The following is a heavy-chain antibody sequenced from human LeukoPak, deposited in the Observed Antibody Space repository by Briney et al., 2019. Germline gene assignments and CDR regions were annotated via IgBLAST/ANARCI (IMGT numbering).Heavy chain of an antibody. CDR3: ARNRDSSGPDYYYYMDV. CDR1: GFTFSSYS. J-gene: IGHJ6*03. CDR2: ISSSSSYI. Sequence: GGSLRLSCAASGFTFSSYSMNWVRQAPGKGLEWVSSISSSSSYIYYADSVKGRFTISRDNAKNSLYLQMNSLRAEDTAVYYCARNRDSSGPDYYYYMDVWGKGTTVTVSS. V-gene: IGHV3-21*01. D-gene: IGHD3-22*01.